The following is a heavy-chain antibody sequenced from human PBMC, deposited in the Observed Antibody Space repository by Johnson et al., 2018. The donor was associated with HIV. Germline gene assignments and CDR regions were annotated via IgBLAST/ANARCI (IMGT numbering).Heavy chain of an antibody. CDR3: AKDKI. CDR2: IRSEPNNFAT. CDR1: GFSFSDSA. J-gene: IGHJ3*02. V-gene: IGHV3-73*02. Sequence: VQVVESVGGLVQPGGSLKLSCAASGFSFSDSALHWVRQASGKGLEWVGRIRSEPNNFATAYAASVKARFTISRDDSKNTAFLQMNSLTTEDTAVYYCAKDKIWGQGTMVTVSS.